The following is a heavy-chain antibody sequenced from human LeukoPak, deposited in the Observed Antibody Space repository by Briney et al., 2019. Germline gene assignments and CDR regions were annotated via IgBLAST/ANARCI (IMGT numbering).Heavy chain of an antibody. J-gene: IGHJ4*02. CDR1: GYTFISYY. Sequence: ASVKVSCKASGYTFISYYIHWVRQAPGQGLEWMGIITPSGGSTRYAQKFQGRVTMTRDTSTSTVYMELSSLTSEDTAVYFCARDGTGSNWAEREFDYWGQGTLVTVSS. CDR2: ITPSGGST. V-gene: IGHV1-46*01. D-gene: IGHD6-13*01. CDR3: ARDGTGSNWAEREFDY.